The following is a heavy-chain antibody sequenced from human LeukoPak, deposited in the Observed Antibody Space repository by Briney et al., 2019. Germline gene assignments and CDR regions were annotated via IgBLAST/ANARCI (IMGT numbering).Heavy chain of an antibody. CDR3: ARAGYSSGWFDH. CDR2: IYYSGST. J-gene: IGHJ5*02. D-gene: IGHD6-19*01. V-gene: IGHV4-59*01. CDR1: GGSISSYY. Sequence: SETLSLTCTVSGGSISSYYWSWIRQPPGKGLEWIGYIYYSGSTNYNPSLKSRVTISVDTSKNQFSLKLSSVTAADTAVYYCARAGYSSGWFDHWGQGTLVTVSS.